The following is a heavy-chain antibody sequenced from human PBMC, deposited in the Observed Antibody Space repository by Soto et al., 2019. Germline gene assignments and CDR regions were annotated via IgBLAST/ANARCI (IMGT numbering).Heavy chain of an antibody. CDR1: GSTFTSSV. V-gene: IGHV3-23*01. CDR2: LGLIPRHT. D-gene: IGHD3-16*02. Sequence: VGSVRLSCAASGSTFTSSVMAWVRRPPGRGLEWISSLGLIPRHTFYADSVKGRFTISRDNSRTTLYLQMTGLTFDDTAVYYCAAYADGPYRPPYDYWGQGTQVTVSS. CDR3: AAYADGPYRPPYDY. J-gene: IGHJ4*02.